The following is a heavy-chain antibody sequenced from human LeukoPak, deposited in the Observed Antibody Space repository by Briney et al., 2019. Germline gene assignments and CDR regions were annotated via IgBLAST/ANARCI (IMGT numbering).Heavy chain of an antibody. V-gene: IGHV3-15*01. J-gene: IGHJ4*02. CDR2: IKSKVNGETI. CDR3: TTTVGYTGCDWGY. CDR1: GFTFSNAW. D-gene: IGHD5-12*01. Sequence: GGSLRLSCAASGFTFSNAWLSWVRQAPEKGLEWVGRIKSKVNGETIDYAAPVKGRFTISRDDSKKMLYLLMNSLRTEDTAVYYCTTTVGYTGCDWGYWGQGTLVTVSS.